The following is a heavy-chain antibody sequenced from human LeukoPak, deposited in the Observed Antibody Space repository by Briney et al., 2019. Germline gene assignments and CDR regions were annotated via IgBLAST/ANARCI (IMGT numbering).Heavy chain of an antibody. CDR1: GFTFSSYS. V-gene: IGHV3-21*01. CDR2: ISSSSSYI. Sequence: GGSLRLSCAASGFTFSSYSMNWVRQAPGKGLEWVSSISSSSSYIYYADSVKGRFTISRDNAKNSLYLQMNSLRAEDTAVYYCARDLGANYDYVWGSYQTRDYWGQGTLVTVSS. J-gene: IGHJ4*02. CDR3: ARDLGANYDYVWGSYQTRDY. D-gene: IGHD3-16*01.